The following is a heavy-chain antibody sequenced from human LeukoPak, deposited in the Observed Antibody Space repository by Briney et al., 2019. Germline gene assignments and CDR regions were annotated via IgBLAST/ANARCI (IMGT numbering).Heavy chain of an antibody. CDR3: AREVGQVAGTPAFVWDY. CDR2: IKQDGSEK. Sequence: GGSLRLSCVGSGYIFSTYWMNWVRQAPGKGLEWVANIKQDGSEKYYVDSVKGRFTISRDNAKNSLYLQMNSLRAEDTAVYYCAREVGQVAGTPAFVWDYWGQGTLVTVSS. CDR1: GYIFSTYW. D-gene: IGHD6-19*01. V-gene: IGHV3-7*03. J-gene: IGHJ4*02.